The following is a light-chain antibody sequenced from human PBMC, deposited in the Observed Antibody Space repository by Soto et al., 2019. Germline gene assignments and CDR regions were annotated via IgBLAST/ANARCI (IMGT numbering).Light chain of an antibody. Sequence: DIQLTQSPSFLSASVGDRVTITCRARQAICSYLAWFQQRPGKAPKVLIYAASTLQTGVPSRFSGSGSGTEFTLTISSLQPEDVATYYCQQLNSYPWTFGQGTKVEIK. CDR2: AAS. CDR1: QAICSY. CDR3: QQLNSYPWT. J-gene: IGKJ1*01. V-gene: IGKV1-9*01.